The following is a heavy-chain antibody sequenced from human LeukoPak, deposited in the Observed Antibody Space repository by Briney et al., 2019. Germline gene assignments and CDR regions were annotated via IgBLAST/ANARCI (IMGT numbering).Heavy chain of an antibody. Sequence: ASVTVSCKASGYTFNTYGISRVRQAPGQGLEWMGWISTYDGNTTYAQNLQGRVTMTTDRSTRTAYMYLRSLNSGDTAVYDCARWSYCSEWYFGTFDIWGQGTTVTISS. CDR3: ARWSYCSEWYFGTFDI. J-gene: IGHJ3*02. V-gene: IGHV1-18*01. D-gene: IGHD6-19*01. CDR2: ISTYDGNT. CDR1: GYTFNTYG.